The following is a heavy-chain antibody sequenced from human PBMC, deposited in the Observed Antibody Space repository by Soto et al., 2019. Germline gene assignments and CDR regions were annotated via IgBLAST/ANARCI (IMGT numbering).Heavy chain of an antibody. CDR1: GFTFSKYI. CDR3: ARTGIEASGTMSRMDV. V-gene: IGHV3-48*02. Sequence: GGSLRLSCEASGFTFSKYILNWVRQAPGKGLEWISSISRSSSTIYYADSVKGRFTISRDNAKNSLSLEMNSLRDEDTAVYYCARTGIEASGTMSRMDVWGQGTTVTVSS. J-gene: IGHJ6*02. CDR2: ISRSSSTI. D-gene: IGHD6-13*01.